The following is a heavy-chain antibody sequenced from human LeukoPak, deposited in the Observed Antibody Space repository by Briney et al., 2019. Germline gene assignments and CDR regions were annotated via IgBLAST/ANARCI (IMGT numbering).Heavy chain of an antibody. J-gene: IGHJ6*02. D-gene: IGHD6-13*01. Sequence: PSETLSLTCTVSGGSISSYYWSWIRQPPGKGLEWIGEINHSGSTNYNPSLKSRVTISVDTSKNQFSLKLSSVTAADTAVYYCARGPSRGYSSSYGMDVWGQGTTVTVSS. V-gene: IGHV4-34*01. CDR2: INHSGST. CDR1: GGSISSYY. CDR3: ARGPSRGYSSSYGMDV.